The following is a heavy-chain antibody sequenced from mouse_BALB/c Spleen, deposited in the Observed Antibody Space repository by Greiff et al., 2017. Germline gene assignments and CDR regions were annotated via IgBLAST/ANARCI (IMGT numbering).Heavy chain of an antibody. CDR2: IDPANGNT. V-gene: IGHV14-3*02. Sequence: VQLQQSGAELVKPGASVKLSCTASGFNIKDTYMHWVKQRPEQGLEWIGRIDPANGNTKYDPKFQGKPTITADTSSNTAYLQLSSLTSEDTAVYYCARGLSLDYWGQGTTLTVSS. CDR3: ARGLSLDY. CDR1: GFNIKDTY. J-gene: IGHJ2*01. D-gene: IGHD6-5*01.